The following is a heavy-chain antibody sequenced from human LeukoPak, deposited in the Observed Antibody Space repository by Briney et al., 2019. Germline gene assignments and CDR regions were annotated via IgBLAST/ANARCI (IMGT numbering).Heavy chain of an antibody. D-gene: IGHD6-13*01. CDR2: ISNSDSYT. CDR1: GFTFSSYS. V-gene: IGHV3-21*01. Sequence: GGSLRLSCAASGFTFSSYSMNWVRQAPGKGLEWVSCISNSDSYTYYADSVKGRFTVSRDNAKNSLYLQMNSLRVEDTGVYYCARESDIRRSSSPDYWGQGTLVTVSS. CDR3: ARESDIRRSSSPDY. J-gene: IGHJ4*02.